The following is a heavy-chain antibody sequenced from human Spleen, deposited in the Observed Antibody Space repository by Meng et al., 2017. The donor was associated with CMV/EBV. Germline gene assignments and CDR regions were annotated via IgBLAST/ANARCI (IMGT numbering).Heavy chain of an antibody. CDR1: GFTFSTYE. D-gene: IGHD1-26*01. J-gene: IGHJ4*02. CDR2: ITSSGFTT. V-gene: IGHV3-48*03. Sequence: GESLKISCAASGFTFSTYEMNWVRQAPGKGLEWVSYITSSGFTTYYADSVKGRFTISRDNAKNSLYLHMNSLRAEDTAVYYCAKVFLPGYLPWAGAVDYWGQGTLVTVS. CDR3: AKVFLPGYLPWAGAVDY.